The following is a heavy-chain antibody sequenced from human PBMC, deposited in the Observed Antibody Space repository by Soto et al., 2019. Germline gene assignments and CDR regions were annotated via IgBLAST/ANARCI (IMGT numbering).Heavy chain of an antibody. Sequence: GGSLRLSCAASGFTFSSYGMHWVRQAPGKGLEWVAVISYDGSNKYYADSVKGRFTISRDNSKNTLYLQMNSLRAEDTAVYYCANDLVFNSRGYYGMDVWGQGTTVTVSS. CDR2: ISYDGSNK. D-gene: IGHD6-13*01. V-gene: IGHV3-30*18. CDR3: ANDLVFNSRGYYGMDV. J-gene: IGHJ6*02. CDR1: GFTFSSYG.